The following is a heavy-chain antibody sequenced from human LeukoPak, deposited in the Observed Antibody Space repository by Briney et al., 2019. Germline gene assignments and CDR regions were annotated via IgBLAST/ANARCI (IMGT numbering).Heavy chain of an antibody. J-gene: IGHJ4*02. CDR2: ITTSGRTI. V-gene: IGHV3-48*03. CDR1: GFTFSSYE. Sequence: GGSLRLSCAASGFTFSSYEMNWVRQAPGKGLEWVSYITTSGRTIYYADSVKGRFTISRDNAKNSLYLQMNSLRAEDTAVYYCARGEDYGTNSFDYWGQGILVTVSS. D-gene: IGHD4-17*01. CDR3: ARGEDYGTNSFDY.